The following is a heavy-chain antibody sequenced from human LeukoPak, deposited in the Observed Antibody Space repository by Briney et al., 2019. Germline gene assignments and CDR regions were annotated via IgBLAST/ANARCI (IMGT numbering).Heavy chain of an antibody. Sequence: GGSLRLSCAASGFTFYDYFMTWIGQRPGKGLEWVSYISPSGSTIYYAESVKGRFTVSRDNAKKSLYLQINSLRAEDTATYYCARVAYSSSWSVEYYFDYWGQGTLVSVPS. CDR3: ARVAYSSSWSVEYYFDY. J-gene: IGHJ4*02. V-gene: IGHV3-11*04. CDR2: ISPSGSTI. CDR1: GFTFYDYF. D-gene: IGHD6-13*01.